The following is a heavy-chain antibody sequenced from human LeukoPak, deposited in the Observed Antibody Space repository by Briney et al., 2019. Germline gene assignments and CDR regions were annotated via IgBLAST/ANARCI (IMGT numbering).Heavy chain of an antibody. CDR1: GYTFTNYG. CDR2: ISTYTGNT. J-gene: IGHJ6*02. D-gene: IGHD3-10*01. CDR3: ARGPRGAVRGVSIRFAGLDV. V-gene: IGHV1-18*01. Sequence: ASVQISCKASGYTFTNYGVVWVRQRPAGGLEWVGWISTYTGNTSYSHKFQDRVIMTRDISSKTTSMELRRLAADDTAVYYCARGPRGAVRGVSIRFAGLDVWGQGTTVTAS.